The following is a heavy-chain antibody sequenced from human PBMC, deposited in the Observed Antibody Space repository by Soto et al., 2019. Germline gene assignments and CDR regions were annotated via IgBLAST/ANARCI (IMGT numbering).Heavy chain of an antibody. CDR3: ASSRPNGYNVFDY. V-gene: IGHV3-33*01. J-gene: IGHJ4*02. D-gene: IGHD5-12*01. CDR2: IWYDGSNK. Sequence: GGSLRLSCAASGFTFSSYGMHWVRQAPGKGLEWVAVIWYDGSNKYYADSVKGRFTISRDNSKNTLYLQMNSLRAEDTAVYYCASSRPNGYNVFDYWGQGTLVTVPQ. CDR1: GFTFSSYG.